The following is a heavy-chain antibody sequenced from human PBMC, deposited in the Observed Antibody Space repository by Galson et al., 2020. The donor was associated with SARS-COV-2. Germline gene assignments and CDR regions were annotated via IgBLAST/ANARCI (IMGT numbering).Heavy chain of an antibody. CDR2: ISGSVGIT. D-gene: IGHD3-9*01. Sequence: GEYLKISCGASGFSLSRHAMSWVRQAPGKGLEWVSAISGSVGITYYADSVKGRFTISRDFSKNTLYLQISSLRAEDTAVYYCARAPAYDDAGYFPNYFDSWGQGTLVTVSP. CDR3: ARAPAYDDAGYFPNYFDS. V-gene: IGHV3-23*01. CDR1: GFSLSRHA. J-gene: IGHJ4*02.